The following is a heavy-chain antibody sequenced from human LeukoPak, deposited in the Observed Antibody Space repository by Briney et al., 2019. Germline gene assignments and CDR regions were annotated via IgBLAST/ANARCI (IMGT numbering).Heavy chain of an antibody. CDR3: ARDGSSGHYYYYYGMDV. Sequence: PGGSLRLSCAVSGFTFSNYWMNWVRQAPGKGLEWVSYISSSSSTIYYADSVKGRFTISRDNAKNSLYLQMNSLRAEDTAVYYCARDGSSGHYYYYYGMDVWGQGTTVTVSS. D-gene: IGHD3-22*01. CDR1: GFTFSNYW. V-gene: IGHV3-48*01. CDR2: ISSSSSTI. J-gene: IGHJ6*02.